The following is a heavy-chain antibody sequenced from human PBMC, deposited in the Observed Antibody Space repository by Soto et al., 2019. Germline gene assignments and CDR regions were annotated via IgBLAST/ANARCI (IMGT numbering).Heavy chain of an antibody. D-gene: IGHD2-15*01. CDR1: GYTFSVYD. Sequence: QVQLVQSGAEVKKPGASVKVSCKASGYTFSVYDINWVRQAAGQGLEWMGYMRPNSGNTALAQKFQGRVTMTRDTSIGTAYMELSSLTSEDTAVYYCARGVDAGVDYWGQGTLVTVSS. CDR3: ARGVDAGVDY. V-gene: IGHV1-8*01. CDR2: MRPNSGNT. J-gene: IGHJ4*02.